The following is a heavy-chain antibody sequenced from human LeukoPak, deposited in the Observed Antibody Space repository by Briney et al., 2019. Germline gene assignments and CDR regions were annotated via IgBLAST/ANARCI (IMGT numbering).Heavy chain of an antibody. J-gene: IGHJ5*02. V-gene: IGHV1-2*06. CDR3: ARGYCSGGTCYLVENWLDP. CDR2: INPNSGGT. CDR1: GYTLTAYY. D-gene: IGHD2-15*01. Sequence: ASVKVSCKASGYTLTAYYIYWVRQAPGQGLEWMGRINPNSGGTDYAQNFQGRVTMTRDTSISTAYMELSRLRSDDTAVYYCARGYCSGGTCYLVENWLDPWGQGTLVSVSS.